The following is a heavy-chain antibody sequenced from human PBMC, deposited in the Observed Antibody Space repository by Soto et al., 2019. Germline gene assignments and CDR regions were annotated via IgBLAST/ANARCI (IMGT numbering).Heavy chain of an antibody. Sequence: SETLSLTCAVYGGSFSGYYWSWIRQPPGKGLEWIGEINHSGSTNYNPSLKSRVTISVDTSKNQFSLKLSSVTAADTAVYYCARDRGYSGYDWDFDYWGQGTLVTVSS. V-gene: IGHV4-34*01. D-gene: IGHD5-12*01. CDR3: ARDRGYSGYDWDFDY. J-gene: IGHJ4*02. CDR1: GGSFSGYY. CDR2: INHSGST.